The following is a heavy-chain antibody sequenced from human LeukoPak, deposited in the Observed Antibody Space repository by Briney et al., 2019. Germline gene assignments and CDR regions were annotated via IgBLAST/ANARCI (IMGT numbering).Heavy chain of an antibody. V-gene: IGHV3-23*01. Sequence: GGSLRLSRAASGFTFSSYAMSWVRQAPGKGLEWVSAVSGSSNSTYYADSVRGRFTISRDNSKNTLYLQMNSLRAEDTAVYYCATMSGTTATTWEFDYWGQGTLVTVSS. CDR3: ATMSGTTATTWEFDY. CDR1: GFTFSSYA. D-gene: IGHD4-11*01. CDR2: VSGSSNST. J-gene: IGHJ4*02.